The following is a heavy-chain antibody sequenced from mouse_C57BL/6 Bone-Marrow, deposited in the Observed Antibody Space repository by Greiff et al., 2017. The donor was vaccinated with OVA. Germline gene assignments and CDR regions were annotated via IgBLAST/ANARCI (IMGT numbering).Heavy chain of an antibody. CDR2: IPHSGET. D-gene: IGHD2-5*01. Sequence: VQLVESGPGLVKPSQSLFLTCSITGFPITSGYYWIWIRQPPGKPLEWMGYIPHSGETFYNPSLQSPISITRETSKTPYFLHVNSVTTEDTAMYYCAGGTYYSNPWFAYWGQGTLVTVSA. V-gene: IGHV12-3*01. J-gene: IGHJ3*01. CDR3: AGGTYYSNPWFAY. CDR1: GFPITSGYY.